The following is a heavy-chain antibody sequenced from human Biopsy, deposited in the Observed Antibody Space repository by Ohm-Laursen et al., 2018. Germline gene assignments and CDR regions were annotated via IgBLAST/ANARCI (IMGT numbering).Heavy chain of an antibody. CDR2: VNPNSGAT. V-gene: IGHV1-2*02. CDR3: ATKLTGYFHH. D-gene: IGHD3-9*01. J-gene: IGHJ1*01. CDR1: GSTFNDYF. Sequence: SVKVSCNASGSTFNDYFIHWVRQSPGQGLEWMGWVNPNSGATNSAENFRDRVTLTRDTSISAVYIELRRLKSDDAAVYYCATKLTGYFHHWGQGTLVIVSS.